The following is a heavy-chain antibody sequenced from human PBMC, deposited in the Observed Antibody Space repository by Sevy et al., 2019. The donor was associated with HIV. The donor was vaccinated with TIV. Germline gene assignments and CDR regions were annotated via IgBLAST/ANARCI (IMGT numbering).Heavy chain of an antibody. CDR2: INPNRGAT. CDR1: GNTFTAYY. D-gene: IGHD3-3*02. V-gene: IGHV1-2*02. CDR3: ALGSIFEPNYFDP. Sequence: ASVKVSCRSSGNTFTAYYLHWVRQAPGQGRAGRGWINPNRGATKYAQKFQGRVTMTRDTSFSAVYMDLSRLTSADTAVYYCALGSIFEPNYFDPWGQGTLVTVSS. J-gene: IGHJ5*02.